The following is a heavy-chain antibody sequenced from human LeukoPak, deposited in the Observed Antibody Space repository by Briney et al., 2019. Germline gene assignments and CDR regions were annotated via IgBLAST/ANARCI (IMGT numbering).Heavy chain of an antibody. D-gene: IGHD6-19*01. J-gene: IGHJ4*02. CDR1: GFTFSSYS. CDR3: ARVMYVAVAGTSGVYYFDY. Sequence: PGGSLRLSCAASGFTFSSYSMNWVRQAPGKGLEWVSSISSSSSYIYYADSVKGRFTISRDNAKNSLYLQMNSLRAEDTAVYYCARVMYVAVAGTSGVYYFDYWGQGTLVTVSS. CDR2: ISSSSSYI. V-gene: IGHV3-21*01.